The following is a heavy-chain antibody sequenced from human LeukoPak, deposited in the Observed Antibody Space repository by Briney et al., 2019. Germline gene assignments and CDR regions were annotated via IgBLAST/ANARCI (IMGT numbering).Heavy chain of an antibody. CDR3: ARVSAGGGSEWVDN. D-gene: IGHD1-26*01. CDR2: ISYSGRA. CDR1: GDSITDYY. V-gene: IGHV4-59*01. J-gene: IGHJ5*02. Sequence: PPETLSLTCTVSGDSITDYYWSWIQQPPGKGLEWIGYISYSGRATYNPSVKSRVTISLATSRTQFSLSLTSVTAADTAAYYCARVSAGGGSEWVDNWGQGTLVTVSS.